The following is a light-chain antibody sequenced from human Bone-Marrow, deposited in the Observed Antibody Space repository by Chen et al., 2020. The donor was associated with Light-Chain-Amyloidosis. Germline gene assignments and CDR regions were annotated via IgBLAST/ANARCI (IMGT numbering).Light chain of an antibody. CDR1: NIGATS. CDR3: QVWDRSSDRPV. J-gene: IGLJ3*02. Sequence: SYVLTQPSSVSVAPGQTATIACGGNNIGATSVHWYQQTPGQAPLLVVYDDSDRPSGIPERLSGSTAGNTATLTISRVEAGDEADYYCQVWDRSSDRPVFGGGPKLTVL. CDR2: DDS. V-gene: IGLV3-21*02.